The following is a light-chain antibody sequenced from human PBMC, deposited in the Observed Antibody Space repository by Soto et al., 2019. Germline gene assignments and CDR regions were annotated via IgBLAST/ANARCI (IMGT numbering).Light chain of an antibody. Sequence: DIQMPQSPSTLSASVGDRVTITCRASQSISSWLAWYQQKPGKAPKLLLYKASILESGVPSRFSGSGSGTEFTLTISSLQPDDFATYYCQQYNSYSWTFGQGTKVEIK. CDR2: KAS. CDR3: QQYNSYSWT. CDR1: QSISSW. V-gene: IGKV1-5*03. J-gene: IGKJ1*01.